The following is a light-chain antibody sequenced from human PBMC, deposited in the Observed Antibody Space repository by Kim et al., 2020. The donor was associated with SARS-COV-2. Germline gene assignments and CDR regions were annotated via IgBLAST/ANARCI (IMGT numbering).Light chain of an antibody. Sequence: QSVLTQPPSVSGAPGQRVTISCAGSSSNIGAGYDVHWYQHLPGTAPKLLIFGNTNRPSGVPDRFSGSKSGTSASLAITGLQPEDEADYYCQSYDSSLINWVFGGGTQLTVL. CDR2: GNT. CDR1: SSNIGAGYD. V-gene: IGLV1-40*01. J-gene: IGLJ3*02. CDR3: QSYDSSLINWV.